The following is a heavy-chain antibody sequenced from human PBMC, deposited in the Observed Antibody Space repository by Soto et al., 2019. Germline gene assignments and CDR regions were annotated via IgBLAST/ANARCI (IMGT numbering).Heavy chain of an antibody. Sequence: QVQLVQSGAEVKKPGASVKVSCKASGYTFTNYGISWVRQAPGQGLEWMGWISVYNGNTNYVQKFKDRVTMTTDTSTSTVYMELRSLRSDDTAVYYCARDRSTSDVWGQGTTVTVSS. CDR3: ARDRSTSDV. D-gene: IGHD2-2*01. V-gene: IGHV1-18*01. CDR1: GYTFTNYG. CDR2: ISVYNGNT. J-gene: IGHJ6*02.